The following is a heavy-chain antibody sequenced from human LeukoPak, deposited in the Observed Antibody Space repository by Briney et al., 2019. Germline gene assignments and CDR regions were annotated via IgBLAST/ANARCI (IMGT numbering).Heavy chain of an antibody. CDR2: ISSSGSTR. D-gene: IGHD3-10*01. V-gene: IGHV3-48*03. CDR1: GFTFSSYE. CDR3: ARGPFYYGSNHYYFDY. J-gene: IGHJ4*02. Sequence: GGSLRLSCTASGFTFSSYEMNWVRQAPGKGLEWVSYISSSGSTRYYADSVKGRFTISRDNAKNSLYLQMNSLRAEDTAVYYCARGPFYYGSNHYYFDYWGQGTLVTVSS.